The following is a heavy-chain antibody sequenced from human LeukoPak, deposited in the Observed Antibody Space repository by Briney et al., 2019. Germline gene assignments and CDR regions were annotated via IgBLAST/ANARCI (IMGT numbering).Heavy chain of an antibody. V-gene: IGHV4-39*01. CDR1: GGSISSSSYY. CDR2: IYYTGST. D-gene: IGHD6-13*01. J-gene: IGHJ4*02. Sequence: SETLSLTCTVSGGSISSSSYYWGWIRRPPGKGLEWIGHIYYTGSTYYSPSLKSRVTISVDESKNQFSLKLTSVTAADTAVYYCARLDSTAGGDYWGQGTLVTVSS. CDR3: ARLDSTAGGDY.